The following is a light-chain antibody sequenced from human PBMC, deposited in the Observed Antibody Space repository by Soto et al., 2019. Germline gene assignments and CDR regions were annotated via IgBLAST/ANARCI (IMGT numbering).Light chain of an antibody. J-gene: IGKJ4*01. Sequence: DIQMSQSPSSLSASVGDRVTITCRASQSISNYLIWYQQKPGKAPKLLIYAASSLQSGVPSRFGGSGSGTDFTLTISSLQPEDFATYYCQQIYSSPLTFGGGTKVEIK. CDR1: QSISNY. V-gene: IGKV1-39*01. CDR2: AAS. CDR3: QQIYSSPLT.